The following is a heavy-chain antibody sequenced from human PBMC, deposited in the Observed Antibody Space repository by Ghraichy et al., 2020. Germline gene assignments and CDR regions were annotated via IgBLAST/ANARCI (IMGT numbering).Heavy chain of an antibody. Sequence: SVKVSCKASGGTFSSYAISWVRQAPGQGLEWMGGIIPIFGTANYAQKFQGRVTITADESTSTAYMELSSLRSEDTAVYYCARALGGEMATIEGYFDYWGQGTLVTVSS. J-gene: IGHJ4*02. CDR1: GGTFSSYA. CDR3: ARALGGEMATIEGYFDY. V-gene: IGHV1-69*13. CDR2: IIPIFGTA. D-gene: IGHD5-24*01.